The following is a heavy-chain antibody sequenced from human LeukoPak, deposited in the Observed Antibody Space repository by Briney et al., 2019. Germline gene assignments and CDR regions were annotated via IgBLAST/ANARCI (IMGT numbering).Heavy chain of an antibody. Sequence: GGSLRLSCAPSGVIFSEYAMSCGLQAPRGGLEWGSVISARRKSTFYADSVKGRFTISRDNSKSTLYLQMNTLTADDTAVYFCTKRQDSILTHFDTWGQGILVTVSS. D-gene: IGHD2-15*01. CDR1: GVIFSEYA. CDR3: TKRQDSILTHFDT. V-gene: IGHV3-23*01. CDR2: ISARRKST. J-gene: IGHJ4*02.